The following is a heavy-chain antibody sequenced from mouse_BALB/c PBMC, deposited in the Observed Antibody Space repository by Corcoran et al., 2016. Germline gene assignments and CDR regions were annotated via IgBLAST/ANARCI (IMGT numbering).Heavy chain of an antibody. CDR2: FYPRSKTT. V-gene: IGHV1-62-2*01. CDR1: VYTFTEYT. Sequence: ILLQQSGAERVKPGASTKLSCKASVYTFTEYTIHWVKQRAGQGLEWIGWFYPRSKTTKYNEKFKDKATLTADKSSSTVYMELSRLTSEDSAVYFCARHAYSRDGGFAYWGQGTLVTVSA. J-gene: IGHJ3*01. CDR3: ARHAYSRDGGFAY. D-gene: IGHD2-14*01.